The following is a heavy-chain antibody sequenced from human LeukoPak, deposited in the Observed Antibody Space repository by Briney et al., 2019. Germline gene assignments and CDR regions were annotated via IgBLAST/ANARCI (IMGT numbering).Heavy chain of an antibody. CDR1: GFTFDDYA. CDR2: ISWNSGSL. D-gene: IGHD5-18*01. Sequence: GGSLRLSCAASGFTFDDYAMHWVRQAPGKGLEWVSGISWNSGSLGYADSVKGRFTISRDNAKNSLYLQMNSLRAEDTALYYCAKDIADTAMVSGSDYWGQGTLVTVSS. J-gene: IGHJ4*02. CDR3: AKDIADTAMVSGSDY. V-gene: IGHV3-9*01.